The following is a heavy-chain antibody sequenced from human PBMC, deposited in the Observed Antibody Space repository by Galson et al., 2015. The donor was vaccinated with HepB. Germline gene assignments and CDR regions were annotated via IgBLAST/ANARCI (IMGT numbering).Heavy chain of an antibody. CDR2: FDPEDGET. V-gene: IGHV1-24*01. D-gene: IGHD2-2*01. J-gene: IGHJ6*03. CDR1: GYTLTELS. Sequence: SVKVSCKVSGYTLTELSMHWVRQAPGKGLEWMGGFDPEDGETIYAQKFQGRVTMTEDTSTDTAYMELSSLRSEDTAVYYCATAISSTSSNSPYYYYYMDVWGKGTTVTVSS. CDR3: ATAISSTSSNSPYYYYYMDV.